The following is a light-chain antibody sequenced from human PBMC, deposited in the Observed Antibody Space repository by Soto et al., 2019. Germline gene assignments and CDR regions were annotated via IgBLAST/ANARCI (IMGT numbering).Light chain of an antibody. CDR3: SSFVDGTSYV. CDR1: SSDVGFFNY. V-gene: IGLV2-8*01. CDR2: EVN. Sequence: QSALAQPPSVSGSPGQSVTISCTGTSSDVGFFNYVPWYQHHPGKVPKFLIYEVNKRPSGVPDRFSGSKSGNTASLTVSGLQPEDEAEYFCSSFVDGTSYVFGTGTKLTVL. J-gene: IGLJ1*01.